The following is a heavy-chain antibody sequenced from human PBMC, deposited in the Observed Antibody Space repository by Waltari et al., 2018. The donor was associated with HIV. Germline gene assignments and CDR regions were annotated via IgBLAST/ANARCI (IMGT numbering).Heavy chain of an antibody. D-gene: IGHD6-19*01. Sequence: EVQLVESGGGLVQPGGSLRLSCAASGFTFSSYSMNWVRQAPGKGLEWVSYISSSSSTIYYADSVKGRFTISRDNAKNSLYLQMNSLRDEDTAVYYCANAVAGFGYYFDYWGQGTLVTVSS. CDR3: ANAVAGFGYYFDY. CDR1: GFTFSSYS. CDR2: ISSSSSTI. J-gene: IGHJ4*02. V-gene: IGHV3-48*02.